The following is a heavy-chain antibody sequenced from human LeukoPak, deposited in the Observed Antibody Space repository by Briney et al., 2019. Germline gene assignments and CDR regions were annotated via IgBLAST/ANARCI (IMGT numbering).Heavy chain of an antibody. Sequence: GGSLRLSCSASGFTFSTYGMHWVRQGPGKGLEQVAAISTNGGITVYADSVKGRFTISRDNSKNTLYLQMSGLRAADTAVYYCARRYCSSGTCYFSLDYWGQGTLVTVSS. V-gene: IGHV3-64D*06. CDR1: GFTFSTYG. CDR2: ISTNGGIT. CDR3: ARRYCSSGTCYFSLDY. D-gene: IGHD2-15*01. J-gene: IGHJ4*02.